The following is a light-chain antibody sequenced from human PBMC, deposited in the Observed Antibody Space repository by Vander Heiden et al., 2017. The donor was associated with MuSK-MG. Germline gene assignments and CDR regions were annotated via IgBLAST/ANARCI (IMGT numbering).Light chain of an antibody. CDR1: QSVSSN. J-gene: IGKJ4*01. Sequence: EIVMTQSPATLSVSPGERATLSCRASQSVSSNLAWYQQKPGQAPRLLIYGASTRATGIPDRFSGSGSGTEFTLTSSSRQSEDFAVYYWQQYNNWGTFGGGTKVEIK. CDR2: GAS. V-gene: IGKV3-15*01. CDR3: QQYNNWGT.